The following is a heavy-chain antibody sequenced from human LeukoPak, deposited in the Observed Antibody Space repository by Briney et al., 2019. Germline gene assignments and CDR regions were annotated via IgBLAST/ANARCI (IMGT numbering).Heavy chain of an antibody. CDR2: IYYTGST. CDR3: ARVGGYDFWSGPFDY. V-gene: IGHV4-31*03. CDR1: GGSISSGSYY. D-gene: IGHD3-3*01. J-gene: IGHJ4*02. Sequence: SQTLSLTCTVSGGSISSGSYYWSWIRQLPGKGLEWIGYIYYTGSTYYNPSLKSRVMISVDTSTKQFSLKLSSVTAADTAVYYCARVGGYDFWSGPFDYWGQGTLVTVSS.